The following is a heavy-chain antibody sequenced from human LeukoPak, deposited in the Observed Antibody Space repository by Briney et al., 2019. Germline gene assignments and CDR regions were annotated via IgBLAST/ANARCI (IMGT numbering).Heavy chain of an antibody. D-gene: IGHD3-22*01. CDR2: ISAYNGNT. CDR3: ARGRMGYDSSGYYWDDAFDI. V-gene: IGHV1-18*01. J-gene: IGHJ3*02. Sequence: ASVKLSCNASGSTLTSYGISWVRQATGQGLEWMGGISAYNGNTNYAQKLQGRVTMTTDTSTSTAYMELRRLRSDDTAVYYCARGRMGYDSSGYYWDDAFDIWGQGTMVTVSS. CDR1: GSTLTSYG.